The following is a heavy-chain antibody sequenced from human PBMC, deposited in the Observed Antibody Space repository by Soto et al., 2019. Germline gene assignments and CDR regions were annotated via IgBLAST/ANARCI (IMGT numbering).Heavy chain of an antibody. D-gene: IGHD6-19*01. CDR1: GFSLANYP. CDR2: SSPRGDTI. CDR3: ARGPHTNVGWPYYFES. J-gene: IGHJ4*02. Sequence: GGSLRLSCVASGFSLANYPMNWVRQTPGKGLEWISYSSPRGDTIYYADSVEGRFTISRDNARNSLSLHMSSLRDEDSALYYCARGPHTNVGWPYYFESWGQGVPVTVSS. V-gene: IGHV3-48*02.